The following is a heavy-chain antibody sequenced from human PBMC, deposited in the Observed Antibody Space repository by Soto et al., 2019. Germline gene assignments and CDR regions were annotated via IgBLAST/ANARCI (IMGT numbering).Heavy chain of an antibody. J-gene: IGHJ3*02. V-gene: IGHV1-69*01. CDR1: GGTFSSYA. D-gene: IGHD2-15*01. Sequence: QVLLVQSGAEVKKPGSSVKVSCKASGGTFSSYAISWVRQAPGQGLEWMGGIIPIFGTANYAQKFQGRVTITADESTSTDYMELSSLGPEDTGVYYCARTRPTPDVVVVVAATGSGAFDIWGQGTMVTVSS. CDR3: ARTRPTPDVVVVVAATGSGAFDI. CDR2: IIPIFGTA.